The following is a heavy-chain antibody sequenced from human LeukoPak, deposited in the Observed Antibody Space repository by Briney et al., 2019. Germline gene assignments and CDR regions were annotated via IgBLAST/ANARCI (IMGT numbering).Heavy chain of an antibody. J-gene: IGHJ4*02. CDR1: GFTLSSYS. CDR3: ARTYYDFWSGSRNIYYFDY. D-gene: IGHD3-3*01. Sequence: GGSLRLSCAASGFTLSSYSMNWVRQAPGKGLEWISYIDSDTYGNTIYYPHTVKGRFTISRDNAKNSLYLQMNSLRAEDTAVYYCARTYYDFWSGSRNIYYFDYWGQGTLVTVSS. CDR2: IDSDTYGNTI. V-gene: IGHV3-48*01.